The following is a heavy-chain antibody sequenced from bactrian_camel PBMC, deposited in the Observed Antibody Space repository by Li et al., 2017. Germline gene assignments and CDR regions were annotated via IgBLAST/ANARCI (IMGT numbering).Heavy chain of an antibody. V-gene: IGHV3S53*01. D-gene: IGHD5*01. CDR3: SRGSWRNGV. Sequence: HVQLVESGGGSGQVGGSLTLSCEAPAVFYSRLCIAWFRQAPGKEREGVATIRRDGYTTYADSVKGRFTISRDDAKSTLYLQLNNLTIEDTAMYYCSRGSWRNGVRGQGTQVTVS. CDR1: AVFYSRLC. J-gene: IGHJ4*01. CDR2: IRRDGYT.